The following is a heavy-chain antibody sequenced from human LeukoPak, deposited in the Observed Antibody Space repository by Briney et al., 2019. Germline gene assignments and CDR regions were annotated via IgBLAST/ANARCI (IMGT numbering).Heavy chain of an antibody. CDR1: GYTLTNYG. J-gene: IGHJ4*02. CDR3: ARDAPLYCSGGSCYRWGEVDF. CDR2: ISAYNGNT. Sequence: ASVKVSCKASGYTLTNYGISWVRQAPGQGLEWMGWISAYNGNTNYAQKVQGRVTVTTDTSTSTAYMDLRSLRSDDTAVYYCARDAPLYCSGGSCYRWGEVDFWGQGTLVTVSS. V-gene: IGHV1-18*01. D-gene: IGHD2-15*01.